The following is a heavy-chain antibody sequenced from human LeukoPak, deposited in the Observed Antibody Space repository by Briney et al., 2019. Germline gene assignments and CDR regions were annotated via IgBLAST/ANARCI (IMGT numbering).Heavy chain of an antibody. CDR2: INHSGST. Sequence: PSETLSLTCTVYGGSFSGYYWSWIRQPPGKGLEWIGEINHSGSTNYNPSLKSRVTISVDTSKNQFSLKLSSVTAADTAVYYCARGQSSGLENWFDPWGQGNLVTVSS. J-gene: IGHJ5*02. CDR1: GGSFSGYY. CDR3: ARGQSSGLENWFDP. D-gene: IGHD6-19*01. V-gene: IGHV4-34*01.